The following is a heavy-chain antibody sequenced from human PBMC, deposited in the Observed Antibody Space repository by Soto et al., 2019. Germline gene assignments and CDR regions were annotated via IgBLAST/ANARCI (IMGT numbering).Heavy chain of an antibody. V-gene: IGHV1-46*01. Sequence: QVPLVQSGAEVKKPGASVKVSCKASGYTFTSYYMHWVRQAPGQGLEWMGIINPSGGSTSYAQKFQGRVTMTRDTSTSTVYMELSSLRSEDTAVYYCARAKALYDSSGYYDAFDIWGQGTMVTVSS. D-gene: IGHD3-22*01. CDR3: ARAKALYDSSGYYDAFDI. CDR1: GYTFTSYY. CDR2: INPSGGST. J-gene: IGHJ3*02.